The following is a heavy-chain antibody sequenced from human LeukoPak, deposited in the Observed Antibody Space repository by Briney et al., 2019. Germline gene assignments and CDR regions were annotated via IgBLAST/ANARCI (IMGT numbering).Heavy chain of an antibody. V-gene: IGHV4-30-4*01. J-gene: IGHJ4*02. CDR2: IYHSGST. Sequence: SETPSLTCTVSGGSISSGDYYWSWIRQPPGKGLEWIGYIYHSGSTFYNPSLKSRVTISVDTSKNQFSLKLSSVTAADTAVYYCAREVITGTCDYWGQGTLVTVSS. CDR1: GGSISSGDYY. CDR3: AREVITGTCDY. D-gene: IGHD1-20*01.